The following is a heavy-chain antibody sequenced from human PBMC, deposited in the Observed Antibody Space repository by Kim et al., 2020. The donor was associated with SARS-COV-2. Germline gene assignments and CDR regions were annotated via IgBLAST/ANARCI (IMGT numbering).Heavy chain of an antibody. J-gene: IGHJ4*02. D-gene: IGHD6-13*01. Sequence: TYDADSVKSRFPISRDNSKNTLYLQMNSLRAEDTAVYYCARSGQQLVRDYWGQGTLVTVSS. CDR3: ARSGQQLVRDY. CDR2: T. V-gene: IGHV3-53*01.